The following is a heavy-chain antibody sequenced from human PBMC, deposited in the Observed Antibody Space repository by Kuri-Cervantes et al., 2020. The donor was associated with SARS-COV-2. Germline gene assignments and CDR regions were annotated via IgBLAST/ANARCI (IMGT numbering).Heavy chain of an antibody. J-gene: IGHJ6*02. CDR3: ARGRVRGVIGSGPYGMDV. D-gene: IGHD3-10*01. V-gene: IGHV1-2*04. Sequence: ASVKVSCKASGYTFTGYYMHWVRQAPGQGLEWMGWINPNSGGTNYAQKFQGWVTMTRDTSISTAYMELSRLRSEDTAVYYCARGRVRGVIGSGPYGMDVWGQGTTVTVSS. CDR2: INPNSGGT. CDR1: GYTFTGYY.